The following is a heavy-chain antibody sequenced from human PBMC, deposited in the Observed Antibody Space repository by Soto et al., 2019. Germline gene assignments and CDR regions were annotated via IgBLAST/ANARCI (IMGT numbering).Heavy chain of an antibody. CDR1: GFTFSSYG. CDR3: AKDPSGTFDY. Sequence: GGSLRLSCAASGFTFSSYGMHWVRQAPGKGLEWVAVISYDGSNKYYADSVKGRFTISRDNSKNTLYLQMNSLRAEDTAVYYCAKDPSGTFDYWGQGTLVTVSS. J-gene: IGHJ4*02. D-gene: IGHD1-1*01. CDR2: ISYDGSNK. V-gene: IGHV3-30*18.